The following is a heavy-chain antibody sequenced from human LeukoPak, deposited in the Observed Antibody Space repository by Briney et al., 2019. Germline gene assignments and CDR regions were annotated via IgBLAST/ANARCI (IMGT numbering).Heavy chain of an antibody. V-gene: IGHV1-18*01. D-gene: IGHD3-22*01. CDR3: ARADYYDSSGYYLRSNPDY. Sequence: ASVKVSCKASGGTFTSYGISWVRQAPGQGLEWMGWISAYNGNTNYAQKLQGRVTMTTDTSTSTAYMELRSLRSDDTAVYYCARADYYDSSGYYLRSNPDYWGQGTLVTVSS. CDR2: ISAYNGNT. CDR1: GGTFTSYG. J-gene: IGHJ4*02.